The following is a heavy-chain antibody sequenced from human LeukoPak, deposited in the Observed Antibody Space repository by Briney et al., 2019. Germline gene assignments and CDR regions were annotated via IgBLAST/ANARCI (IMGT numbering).Heavy chain of an antibody. J-gene: IGHJ3*02. CDR1: GYTFTGYY. V-gene: IGHV1-2*02. CDR2: INPNSGGT. D-gene: IGHD3-3*01. Sequence: GASVKVSCKASGYTFTGYYMHWVRQAPGQGLEWMGWINPNSGGTNYAQKFQGRVTMTRDTSISTAYMELSRLRSDDTAVYYCARDQRDFWSGAGTFDIWGQGTMVTVSS. CDR3: ARDQRDFWSGAGTFDI.